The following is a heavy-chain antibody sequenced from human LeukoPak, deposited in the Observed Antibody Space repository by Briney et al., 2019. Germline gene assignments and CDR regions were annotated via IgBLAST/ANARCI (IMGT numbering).Heavy chain of an antibody. J-gene: IGHJ4*02. CDR3: AKNWATYYFDY. Sequence: GGSLRLSCAASGFTLSRYAMHWVRQAPGKGLEWVAFLQSDGNNRYYADSVRGRFTISRDNSKYTLFLQMSSLRAEDTAVYYCAKNWATYYFDYWGQGTLVTVSS. CDR2: LQSDGNNR. CDR1: GFTLSRYA. D-gene: IGHD3-16*01. V-gene: IGHV3-30*02.